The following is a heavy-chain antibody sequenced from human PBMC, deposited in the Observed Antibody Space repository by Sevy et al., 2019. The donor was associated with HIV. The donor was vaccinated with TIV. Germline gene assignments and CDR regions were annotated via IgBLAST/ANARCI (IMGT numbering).Heavy chain of an antibody. CDR3: AADPYYDILTGYRY. D-gene: IGHD3-9*01. Sequence: SVKVSCKASGFTFTSSAMQWVRQARGQRLEWIGWIVVGSGNTNYAQKFQERVTITRDMSTSTAYMELSSLRSEDTAVYYCAADPYYDILTGYRYWGQGTLVTVSS. CDR2: IVVGSGNT. CDR1: GFTFTSSA. J-gene: IGHJ4*02. V-gene: IGHV1-58*02.